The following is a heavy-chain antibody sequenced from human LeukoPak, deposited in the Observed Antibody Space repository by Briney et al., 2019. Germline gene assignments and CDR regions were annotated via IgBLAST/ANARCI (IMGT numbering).Heavy chain of an antibody. D-gene: IGHD6-19*01. CDR3: TRRVAVTGTPKAYFYC. CDR2: IYYSENT. Sequence: SSETLSLTCTVSGGSIKGFYWIWIRQPPGKELEWIGYIYYSENTNYNPSLESRVTISLDTSKNQFSLKLNSVTTADTAVYFCTRRVAVTGTPKAYFYCWGQGILVTVSS. J-gene: IGHJ4*02. V-gene: IGHV4-59*08. CDR1: GGSIKGFY.